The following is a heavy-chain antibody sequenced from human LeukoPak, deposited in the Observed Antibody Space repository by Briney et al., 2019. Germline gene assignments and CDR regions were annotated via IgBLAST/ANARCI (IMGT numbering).Heavy chain of an antibody. CDR3: ATDGAGFDT. V-gene: IGHV3-11*01. Sequence: GGSLRLSCAASGFTFSNYYMSWIRQAPGKGLEWLSYINIGGTNTHYADSVKGRFTISRDNAKKSLYLEMTNLRAEDTAVYYCATDGAGFDTWGQGVLVTVSS. CDR2: INIGGTNT. CDR1: GFTFSNYY. J-gene: IGHJ5*02.